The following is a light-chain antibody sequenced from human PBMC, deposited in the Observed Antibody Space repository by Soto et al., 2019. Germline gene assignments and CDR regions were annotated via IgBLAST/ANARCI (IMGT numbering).Light chain of an antibody. J-gene: IGKJ1*01. Sequence: IQMTQSPSTLSASVGDRCAITCRASQSISSWLSWYQQKPGQAPKLLXYDASSLESGVPSRFSGSGSGTEFTLTISSLTPDDFATYYCQQYQSSSRTFGQGTKVDIK. CDR2: DAS. CDR3: QQYQSSSRT. V-gene: IGKV1-5*01. CDR1: QSISSW.